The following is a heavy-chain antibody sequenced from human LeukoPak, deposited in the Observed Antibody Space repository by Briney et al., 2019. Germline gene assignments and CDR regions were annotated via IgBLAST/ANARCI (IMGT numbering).Heavy chain of an antibody. D-gene: IGHD2-21*02. V-gene: IGHV3-21*01. Sequence: GRSLRLSCAASGFTFSSYSMNWVRQAPGKGLEWVSSISSGSSYIYYADSLKGRFTISRDNAKNSLYLQMNSLRADDTAVYYCARDCGGDCYSHYFDYWGQGTLVTVSS. J-gene: IGHJ4*02. CDR2: ISSGSSYI. CDR3: ARDCGGDCYSHYFDY. CDR1: GFTFSSYS.